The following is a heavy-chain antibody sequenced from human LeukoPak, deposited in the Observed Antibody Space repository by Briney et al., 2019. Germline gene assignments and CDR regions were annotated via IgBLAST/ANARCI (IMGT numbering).Heavy chain of an antibody. CDR3: ARQPSLSYCSAGSCWFDL. V-gene: IGHV4-39*01. CDR2: IYYSGTT. CDR1: GGSISSSSYY. Sequence: SSETLSLTCNVSGGSISSSSYYWAWIRQPPGEGLEWIGSIYYSGTTYYSPSLKSRVTILADTSENQSSLKLRSVIAADTAVYYCARQPSLSYCSAGSCWFDLWGQGTLVTVSS. D-gene: IGHD2-15*01. J-gene: IGHJ5*02.